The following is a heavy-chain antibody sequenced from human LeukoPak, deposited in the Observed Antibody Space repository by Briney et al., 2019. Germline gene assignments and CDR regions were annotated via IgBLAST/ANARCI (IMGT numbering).Heavy chain of an antibody. D-gene: IGHD4-17*01. CDR3: ARGDYGDYGIDY. CDR2: IWYDGSNK. J-gene: IGHJ4*02. CDR1: GFTFSDYA. V-gene: IGHV3-33*08. Sequence: GRSLRLSCAASGFTFSDYAMHWVRQAPGKGLEWVAVIWYDGSNKYYADSVKGRFTISRDNSKNTLYLQMNSLRAEDTAVYYCARGDYGDYGIDYWGQGTLVTVSS.